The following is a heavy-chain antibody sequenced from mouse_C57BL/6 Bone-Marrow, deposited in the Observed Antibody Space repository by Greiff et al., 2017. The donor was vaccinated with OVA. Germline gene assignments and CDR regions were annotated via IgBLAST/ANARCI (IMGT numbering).Heavy chain of an antibody. CDR1: GYTFTSYW. D-gene: IGHD1-1*01. CDR2: INPSNGGT. Sequence: QVQLQQPGTELVKPGASVKLSCKASGYTFTSYWMHWVKQRPGQGLEWIGNINPSNGGTNYNEKFKSKATLTVDKSSSTAYMQLSSLTAEDSAVYWCAREAVVYYPYAMDYWGQGTSVTVSS. V-gene: IGHV1-53*01. CDR3: AREAVVYYPYAMDY. J-gene: IGHJ4*01.